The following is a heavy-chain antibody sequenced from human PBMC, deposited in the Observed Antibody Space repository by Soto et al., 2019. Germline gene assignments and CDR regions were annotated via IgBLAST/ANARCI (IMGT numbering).Heavy chain of an antibody. CDR2: ISAYNGNT. J-gene: IGHJ6*02. D-gene: IGHD2-15*01. CDR3: ARDQGCSGGSCYSPRVHYYYYGMDV. V-gene: IGHV1-18*04. CDR1: GYTFTSYG. Sequence: AASVKVSCKASGYTFTSYGISWVRQAPGQGLEWMGWISAYNGNTNYAQKLQGRVTMTTDTSMSTAYMELRSLRSDDTAVYYCARDQGCSGGSCYSPRVHYYYYGMDVWGQGTTVTVSS.